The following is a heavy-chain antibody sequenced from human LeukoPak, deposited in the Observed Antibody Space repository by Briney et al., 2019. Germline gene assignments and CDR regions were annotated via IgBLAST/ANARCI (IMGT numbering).Heavy chain of an antibody. CDR3: AGRGGVQFLTHHYYYYYMDV. Sequence: SVKVSCKASGGTFSSYAISWVRQAPGQGLEWMGGIIPIFGTANYAQKFQGRVTITTDESTSTAYMELSSLKSEDTAVYYCAGRGGVQFLTHHYYYYYMDVWGKGTTVTVSS. CDR1: GGTFSSYA. J-gene: IGHJ6*03. D-gene: IGHD3-10*01. V-gene: IGHV1-69*05. CDR2: IIPIFGTA.